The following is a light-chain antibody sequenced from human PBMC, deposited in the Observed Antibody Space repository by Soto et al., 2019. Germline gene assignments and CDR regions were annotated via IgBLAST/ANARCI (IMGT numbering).Light chain of an antibody. CDR3: RQRINWPLT. J-gene: IGKJ4*01. Sequence: EIVLTQSPATLSLSPGERATLSCRASQSVTTFLAWYQQKPGQAPRLLIYDASRRATGIPARFGGSGSGTDFHLTIRSLEPEDFAVYYCRQRINWPLTFGGGTKVEIK. CDR1: QSVTTF. V-gene: IGKV3-11*01. CDR2: DAS.